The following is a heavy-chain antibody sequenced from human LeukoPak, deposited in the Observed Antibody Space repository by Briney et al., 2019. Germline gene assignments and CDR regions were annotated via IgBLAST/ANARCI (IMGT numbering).Heavy chain of an antibody. Sequence: SETLSLTCTVSGGSVSSYYWSWIRQPPGKGLEWIGYIYYSGSTNYNPSLKSRVTISVDTSKNQFSLKLSSVTAADTAVYYCARDPLSGIDYWGQGTLVTVSS. V-gene: IGHV4-59*02. J-gene: IGHJ4*02. CDR2: IYYSGST. CDR1: GGSVSSYY. CDR3: ARDPLSGIDY.